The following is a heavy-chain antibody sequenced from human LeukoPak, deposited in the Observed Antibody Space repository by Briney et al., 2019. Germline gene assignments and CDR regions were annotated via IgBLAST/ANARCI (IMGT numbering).Heavy chain of an antibody. V-gene: IGHV4-4*02. CDR1: GGSISSSNW. CDR3: ARGGVVTGTHVFDI. D-gene: IGHD2-21*02. CDR2: IYYSGST. Sequence: SGTLSLTCAVSGGSISSSNWWSWVRPPPGKGLEWIGEIYYSGSTNYNPSLKSRVTISVDKSKNQFSLKLSSVTAADTAVYHCARGGVVTGTHVFDIWGQGTMVTVSS. J-gene: IGHJ3*02.